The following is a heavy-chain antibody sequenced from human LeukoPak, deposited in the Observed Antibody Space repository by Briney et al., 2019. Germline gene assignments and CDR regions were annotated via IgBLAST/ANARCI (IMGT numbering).Heavy chain of an antibody. V-gene: IGHV3-30-3*01. CDR1: GFTFTTYP. D-gene: IGHD3-16*01. CDR2: IGHDGTST. CDR3: ARESRKTLGMDV. J-gene: IGHJ6*03. Sequence: GGSLRLSCAASGFTFTTYPMHWVRQAPDKGLDWVAVIGHDGTSTSYADSVKGRFTISRDNSKNTLYLQMNSLRVDDTAVYYCARESRKTLGMDVWGKGTTVTVSS.